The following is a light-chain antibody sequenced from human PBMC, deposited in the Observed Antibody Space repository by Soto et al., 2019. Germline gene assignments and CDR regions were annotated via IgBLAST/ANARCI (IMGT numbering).Light chain of an antibody. Sequence: DIQMTQSPSSLSASVGDRVTITCRASQSISSYLNWYQQKPGKAPNLLIYAASSLQSEVPSRFSGSGSGTDFTLTISSLQPEDFATYYCQQSYSTPQTFGQGTKVEIK. J-gene: IGKJ1*01. CDR2: AAS. CDR1: QSISSY. V-gene: IGKV1-39*01. CDR3: QQSYSTPQT.